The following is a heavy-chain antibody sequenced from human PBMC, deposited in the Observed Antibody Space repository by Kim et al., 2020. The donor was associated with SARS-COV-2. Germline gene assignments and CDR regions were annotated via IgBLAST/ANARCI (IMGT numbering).Heavy chain of an antibody. Sequence: ASVKVSCKASGYTFTSYGISWVRQAPGQGLEWMGWISAYNGNTNYAQKLQGRVTMTTDTSTSTAYMELRSLRSDDTAVYYCARDMGYGDYLYEYYFDYWGQGTLVTVSS. D-gene: IGHD4-17*01. V-gene: IGHV1-18*04. CDR1: GYTFTSYG. CDR2: ISAYNGNT. J-gene: IGHJ4*02. CDR3: ARDMGYGDYLYEYYFDY.